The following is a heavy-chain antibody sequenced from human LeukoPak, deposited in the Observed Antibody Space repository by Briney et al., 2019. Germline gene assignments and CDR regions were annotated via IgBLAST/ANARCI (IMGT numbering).Heavy chain of an antibody. Sequence: GGSLRLSCVASGFTFRTYWMYWVRQAPGKGLVWVSRINSDGSSTSYADSVKGRFTISRDNAKNTLYLQMNSLRAEDTAVYYCARDHDYGGKDYWGQGTLVTVSS. V-gene: IGHV3-74*01. D-gene: IGHD4-23*01. CDR1: GFTFRTYW. CDR2: INSDGSST. CDR3: ARDHDYGGKDY. J-gene: IGHJ4*02.